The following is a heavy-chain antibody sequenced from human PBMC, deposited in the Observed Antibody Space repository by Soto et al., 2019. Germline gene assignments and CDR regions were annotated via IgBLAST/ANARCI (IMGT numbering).Heavy chain of an antibody. CDR1: GGSISSYY. Sequence: SETLSLTCTVSGGSISSYYWSWIRQPPGKGLEWIGYIYYSGSTNYNPSLKSRVTISVDTSKNQFSLKLSSVTAADTAVYYCARGSSSWSTDYWGQGTLVTVSS. CDR2: IYYSGST. J-gene: IGHJ4*02. D-gene: IGHD6-13*01. CDR3: ARGSSSWSTDY. V-gene: IGHV4-59*08.